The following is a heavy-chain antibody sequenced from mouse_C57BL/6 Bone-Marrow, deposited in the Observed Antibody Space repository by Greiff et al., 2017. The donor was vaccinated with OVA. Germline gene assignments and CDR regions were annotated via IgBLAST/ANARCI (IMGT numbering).Heavy chain of an antibody. CDR2: INPNNGGT. CDR1: GYTFTDYN. Sequence: EVQLQQSGPELVKPGASVKMSCKASGYTFTDYNMHWVKQSHGKSLEWIGYINPNNGGTSYNQKVKGKATLTVNKSSSTAYMELRSLTSEDSAVYYCARPYYYGSSYWYFDVWGTGTTVTVSS. J-gene: IGHJ1*03. D-gene: IGHD1-1*01. V-gene: IGHV1-22*01. CDR3: ARPYYYGSSYWYFDV.